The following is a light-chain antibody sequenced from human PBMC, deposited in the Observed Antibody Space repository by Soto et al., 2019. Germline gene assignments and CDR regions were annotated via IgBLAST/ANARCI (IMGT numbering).Light chain of an antibody. V-gene: IGKV3D-15*01. CDR2: GAS. CDR3: QQYTSWPIT. CDR1: QSINRD. J-gene: IGKJ5*01. Sequence: EIVLTHSPGTLALSPCERAALSLRAIQSINRDLTWYVQKPCQAPRRGNYGASTWGTGVTPRFTGSGSGTEFTLPISGLQSEDFAVYYCQQYTSWPITFGQGTRLEIK.